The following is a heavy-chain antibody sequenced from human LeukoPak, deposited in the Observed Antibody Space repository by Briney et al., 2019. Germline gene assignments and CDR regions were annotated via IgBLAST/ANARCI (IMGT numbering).Heavy chain of an antibody. CDR1: GYTFTSYY. J-gene: IGHJ4*02. Sequence: GASVKVSCKASGYTFTSYYMHWVRQAPGQGLEGMGIINPSGGSTSYAQKFQGRVTMTRDTSTSTVHMELSSLRSEDTAVYYCARAGIYDSSGYLTDYYFDYWGQGTLVTVSS. D-gene: IGHD3-22*01. V-gene: IGHV1-46*01. CDR2: INPSGGST. CDR3: ARAGIYDSSGYLTDYYFDY.